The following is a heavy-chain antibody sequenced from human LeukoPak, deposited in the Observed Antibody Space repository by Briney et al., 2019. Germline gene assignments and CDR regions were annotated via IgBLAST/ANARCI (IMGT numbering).Heavy chain of an antibody. CDR3: ARGSPTSYYYYYYGMDV. Sequence: PGGSLRLSCAASGFTFSSYAMHWVRQAPGRGLEWVALISYEGSNKYNADSVKGRFTISRDNSKNTLYLQMNSLRAEDTAVYYCARGSPTSYYYYYYGMDVWGQGTTVTVSS. CDR2: ISYEGSNK. V-gene: IGHV3-30-3*01. CDR1: GFTFSSYA. D-gene: IGHD3-10*01. J-gene: IGHJ6*02.